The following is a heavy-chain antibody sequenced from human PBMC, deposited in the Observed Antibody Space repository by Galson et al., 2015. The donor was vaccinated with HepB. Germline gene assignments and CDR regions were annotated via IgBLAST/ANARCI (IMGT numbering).Heavy chain of an antibody. CDR1: GGYLSGSY. D-gene: IGHD2-2*01. CDR3: ARSGTSTSWPNYYYGMDV. J-gene: IGHJ6*01. Sequence: ETLSLTCTVSGGYLSGSYWSWTRQPPEKGLEWIGYIYYRGSTNYNPPLQSRVTMSLDISKNQFYPKLSSVTAADTAVYYCARSGTSTSWPNYYYGMDVWGQGTTVTVCS. CDR2: IYYRGST. V-gene: IGHV4-59*01.